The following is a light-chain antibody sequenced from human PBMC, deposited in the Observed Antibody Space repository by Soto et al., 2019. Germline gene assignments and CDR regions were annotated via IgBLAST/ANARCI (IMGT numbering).Light chain of an antibody. V-gene: IGLV2-11*01. CDR3: CSDAGSYTWV. CDR1: NSDVGAYKF. CDR2: DVT. Sequence: QSVLTQPRSVSGSPGQSVTISCTGSNSDVGAYKFVSWLQHNPGEAPKVMIYDVTQRPSGVPDRFSGTKSGNTASLTISGLQAEDEADYYCCSDAGSYTWVFXSGTKVTVL. J-gene: IGLJ1*01.